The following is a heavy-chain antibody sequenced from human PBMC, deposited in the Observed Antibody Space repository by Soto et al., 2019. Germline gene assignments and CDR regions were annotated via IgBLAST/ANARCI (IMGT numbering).Heavy chain of an antibody. D-gene: IGHD4-17*01. CDR2: INAGNGNT. CDR3: VRPRDSGGTSNGFNY. V-gene: IGHV1-3*01. CDR1: GYTFTSYA. J-gene: IGHJ4*02. Sequence: GASVKVSCKASGYTFTSYAMHWVRQAPGQRLEWMGWINAGNGNTKYSQKFQGRVTITRDTSASTAYMELSSLRSEDTAVYYCVRPRDSGGTSNGFNYWGQGTLVTVSS.